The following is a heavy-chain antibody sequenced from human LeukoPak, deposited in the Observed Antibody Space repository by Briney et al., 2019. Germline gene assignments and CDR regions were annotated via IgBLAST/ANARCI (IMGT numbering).Heavy chain of an antibody. CDR2: INHSGST. J-gene: IGHJ5*02. V-gene: IGHV4-34*01. CDR1: GGSFSGYY. CDR3: ARGRQRRYKNERNNWFDP. D-gene: IGHD5-24*01. Sequence: SETLSLTCAVYGGSFSGYYWSWIRQPPGKGLEWIGEINHSGSTNYNPSLKRRVPISVDTSKNQFSLKLSSVTAADTAVYYCARGRQRRYKNERNNWFDPWGQGTLVTVSS.